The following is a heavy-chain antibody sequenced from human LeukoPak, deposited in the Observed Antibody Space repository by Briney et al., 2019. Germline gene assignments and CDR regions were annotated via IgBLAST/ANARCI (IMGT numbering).Heavy chain of an antibody. CDR2: IKQDGSEK. CDR3: ARDGSGKVGYGMDV. J-gene: IGHJ6*02. D-gene: IGHD1-26*01. Sequence: GGSLRLSCAASGFTFSSYWMSWVRQAPGKRLEWVANIKQDGSEKYYVDSVKGRFTISRDNAKNSLYLQMNSLRAEDTAVYYCARDGSGKVGYGMDVWGQGTTVTVSS. V-gene: IGHV3-7*01. CDR1: GFTFSSYW.